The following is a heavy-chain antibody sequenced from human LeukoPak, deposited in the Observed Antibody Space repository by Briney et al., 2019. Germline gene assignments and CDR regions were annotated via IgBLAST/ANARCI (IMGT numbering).Heavy chain of an antibody. J-gene: IGHJ4*02. D-gene: IGHD3-22*01. V-gene: IGHV1-3*01. CDR2: INAGNGNT. Sequence: GASVKVSCKASGYTFTSYAMHWVRQAPGQRLEWMGWINAGNGNTKYSQKFQGRVTITRDTSASTAYMELSSLRAEDTAVYYCAKILGYYDSSGYNFDYWGQGTLVTVSS. CDR3: AKILGYYDSSGYNFDY. CDR1: GYTFTSYA.